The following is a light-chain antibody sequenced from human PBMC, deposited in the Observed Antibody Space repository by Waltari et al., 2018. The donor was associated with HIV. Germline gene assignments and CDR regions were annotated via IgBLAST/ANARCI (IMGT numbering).Light chain of an antibody. CDR3: QQYYSYPAT. J-gene: IGKJ5*01. Sequence: DIQMNQSPSSLSASIGDRVTISCRASQGISKYLVWYQQKPGKAPKTLIYDASILQSGVPPRFSAGGGGTDFTLTINSLQPDDVASYYCQQYYSYPATFGQGTRLEI. CDR1: QGISKY. V-gene: IGKV1-16*01. CDR2: DAS.